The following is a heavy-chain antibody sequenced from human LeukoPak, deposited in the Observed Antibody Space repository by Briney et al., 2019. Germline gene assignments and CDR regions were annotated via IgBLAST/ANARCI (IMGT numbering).Heavy chain of an antibody. CDR3: ARVGAADAFDI. Sequence: PGGSLRLSCAASGFTFSSYGMHWVRQAPGKGLEWVAVISYDGSNKYYADSVKGRFTISRDNSKNTLYLQMNSLRAEDTAVYYCARVGAADAFDIWGQGTMVTVSS. CDR1: GFTFSSYG. J-gene: IGHJ3*02. D-gene: IGHD1-26*01. CDR2: ISYDGSNK. V-gene: IGHV3-30*03.